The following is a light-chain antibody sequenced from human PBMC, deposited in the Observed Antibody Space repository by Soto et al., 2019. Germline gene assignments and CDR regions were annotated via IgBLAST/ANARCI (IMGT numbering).Light chain of an antibody. CDR3: QQSFSPPPIT. V-gene: IGKV1-39*01. CDR2: GAS. J-gene: IGKJ5*01. Sequence: IQMTQSPSSLSATVGDRVTITCRASQSVSTFLNWYQQRPGKAPKLLIYGASTLQSGVPSRFGGSGSGTEFTLTISSLQPEDFATYYCQQSFSPPPITFGQGTRLEI. CDR1: QSVSTF.